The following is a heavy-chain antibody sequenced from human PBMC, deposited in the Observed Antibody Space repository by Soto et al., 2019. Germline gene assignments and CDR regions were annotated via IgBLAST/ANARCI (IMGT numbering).Heavy chain of an antibody. Sequence: ASETLSLTCTVSGGSITNYYWSWTRQPAGKGLEWIGRMYTKERTNYNLSFKSRVTMSVDTSKNQFSLKLNAVTAADAGVYFCARDGMTTGDTWGPGTLVTVSS. V-gene: IGHV4-4*07. CDR1: GGSITNYY. CDR2: MYTKERT. CDR3: ARDGMTTGDT. J-gene: IGHJ4*02. D-gene: IGHD2-21*02.